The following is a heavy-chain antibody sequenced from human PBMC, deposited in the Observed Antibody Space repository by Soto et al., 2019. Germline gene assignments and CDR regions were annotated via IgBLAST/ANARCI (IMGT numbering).Heavy chain of an antibody. CDR3: ARLVVPAANYGMDV. J-gene: IGHJ6*02. D-gene: IGHD2-2*01. V-gene: IGHV5-10-1*01. Sequence: RGESLKISCKGSGYSFTSYWISWVRQMPGKGQEWMGRIDPSDSYTNYSPSFQGHVTISADKSISTAYLQWSSLKASDTAMYYCARLVVPAANYGMDVWGQGTTVTVSS. CDR2: IDPSDSYT. CDR1: GYSFTSYW.